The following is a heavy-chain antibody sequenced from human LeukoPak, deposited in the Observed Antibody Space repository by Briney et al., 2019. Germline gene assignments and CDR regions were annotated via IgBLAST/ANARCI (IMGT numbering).Heavy chain of an antibody. CDR3: ARARAAAGVFNWFDP. Sequence: ASVKVSCKASGYTFTGYYIHWVRQAPGQGLEWMGWINPDSGDTSYAQKFQGGVTMTRDTSITTAYMELNSLTSDDTALYYCARARAAAGVFNWFDPWGQGTLVTVSS. CDR1: GYTFTGYY. J-gene: IGHJ5*02. V-gene: IGHV1-2*02. D-gene: IGHD6-13*01. CDR2: INPDSGDT.